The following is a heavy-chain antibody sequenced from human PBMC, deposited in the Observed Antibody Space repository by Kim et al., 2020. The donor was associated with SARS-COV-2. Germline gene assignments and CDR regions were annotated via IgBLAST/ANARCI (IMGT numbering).Heavy chain of an antibody. V-gene: IGHV1-18*01. CDR2: ISAYNGNT. D-gene: IGHD3-22*01. Sequence: ASVKVSCKASGYTFTSYGISWVRQAPGQGLEWMGWISAYNGNTNYAQKLQGRVTMTTDTSTSTAYMELRSLRSDDTAVYYCARVRYYYDSSGYYSDYWGQGTLFTVSS. J-gene: IGHJ4*02. CDR3: ARVRYYYDSSGYYSDY. CDR1: GYTFTSYG.